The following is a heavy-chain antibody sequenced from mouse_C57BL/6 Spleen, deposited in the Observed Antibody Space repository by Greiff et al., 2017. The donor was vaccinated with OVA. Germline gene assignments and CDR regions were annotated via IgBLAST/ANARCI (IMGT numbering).Heavy chain of an antibody. J-gene: IGHJ4*01. CDR2: INPNNGGT. D-gene: IGHD1-1*01. V-gene: IGHV1-18*01. CDR1: GYTFTDYN. Sequence: EVKLMESGPELVKPGASVKIPCKASGYTFTDYNMDWVKQSHGKSLEWIGDINPNNGGTIYNQKFKGKATLTVDKSSSTAYMELRSLTSEDTAVYYCARYDYYGSSYGDYYAMDYWGQGTSVTVSS. CDR3: ARYDYYGSSYGDYYAMDY.